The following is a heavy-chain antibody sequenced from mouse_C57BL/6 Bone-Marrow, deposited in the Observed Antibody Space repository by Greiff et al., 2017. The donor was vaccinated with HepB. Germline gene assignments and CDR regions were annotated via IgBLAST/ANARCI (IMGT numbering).Heavy chain of an antibody. CDR3: ARQLRLRFAY. J-gene: IGHJ3*01. D-gene: IGHD3-2*02. V-gene: IGHV1-26*01. CDR1: GETVTDDD. Sequence: EVQGEEGGKERGKKGEEGKREGKASGETVTDDDMNWVKQSEGKSREGIGDMNPNKGGTSYNQKFKGKATLTVDKSSSTAYMELRSLTSEDSAVYYCARQLRLRFAYWGQGTLVNVS. CDR2: MNPNKGGT.